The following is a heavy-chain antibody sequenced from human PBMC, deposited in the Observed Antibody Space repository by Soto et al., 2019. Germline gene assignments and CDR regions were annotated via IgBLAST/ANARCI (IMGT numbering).Heavy chain of an antibody. CDR2: IRSDGDTT. CDR1: GFTFSSYG. D-gene: IGHD1-26*01. J-gene: IGHJ4*02. CDR3: AKGKGVGATPDGANC. V-gene: IGHV3-23*01. Sequence: EMQVLESGGGLVQPGGSLRLSCAASGFTFSSYGMNWVRQAPGKGLEWVSGIRSDGDTTYNADSLKGRFTVSRDTSKNTVDLQMNSLSAEDTAVYYCAKGKGVGATPDGANCWGQGTLVTVSS.